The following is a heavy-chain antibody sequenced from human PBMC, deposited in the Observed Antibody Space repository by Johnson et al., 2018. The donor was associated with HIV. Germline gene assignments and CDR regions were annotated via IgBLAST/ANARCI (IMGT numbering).Heavy chain of an antibody. Sequence: VQLMESGGGVVQPGGSLRLSCAASGFTFSNAWMSWVRQAPGKGLEWVGRIKSKTACGTTDYAAPVKGRFTIPRDDSKNTLYLQMNSLKTEDTAVYYCTTDRGNGDYDAFDIWDQGTMVTVSS. V-gene: IGHV3-15*01. CDR3: TTDRGNGDYDAFDI. J-gene: IGHJ3*02. CDR1: GFTFSNAW. CDR2: IKSKTACGTT. D-gene: IGHD4-17*01.